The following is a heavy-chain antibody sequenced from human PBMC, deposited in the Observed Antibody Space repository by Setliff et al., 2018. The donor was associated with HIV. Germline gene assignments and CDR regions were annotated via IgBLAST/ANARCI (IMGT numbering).Heavy chain of an antibody. D-gene: IGHD3-9*01. CDR2: INSGNGNT. Sequence: ASVKVSCKTSGDTLSIHPISWVRQAPGQRLEWMGWINSGNGNTKFSQKFQGRITFTRDTSATTVYLELRRLRSQDTGVYYCVRGGGYLDWLMYLLDFWGQGTLVTVSS. CDR1: GDTLSIHP. J-gene: IGHJ4*02. CDR3: VRGGGYLDWLMYLLDF. V-gene: IGHV1-3*01.